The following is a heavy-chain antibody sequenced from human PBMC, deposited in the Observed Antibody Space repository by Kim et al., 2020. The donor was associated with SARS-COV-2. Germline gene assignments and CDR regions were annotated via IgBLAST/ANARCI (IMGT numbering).Heavy chain of an antibody. Sequence: GGSLRLSCAASGFTFSSYSMNWVRQAPGKGLEWVSYISSSSSTIYYADSVKGRFTISRDNAKNSLYLQMNSLRDEDTAVYYCARDTQDEYYYDSSGYFASFIYWGQGTLVTVSS. D-gene: IGHD3-22*01. CDR2: ISSSSSTI. CDR1: GFTFSSYS. V-gene: IGHV3-48*02. CDR3: ARDTQDEYYYDSSGYFASFIY. J-gene: IGHJ4*02.